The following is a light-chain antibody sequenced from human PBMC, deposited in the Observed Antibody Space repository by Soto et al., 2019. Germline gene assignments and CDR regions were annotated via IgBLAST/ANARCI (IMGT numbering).Light chain of an antibody. CDR1: NIGDKR. Sequence: SYELTQPPSVSVAPGQTATITCGGNNIGDKRVHWYQQKPGQAPVLVVYDDTDRPSGIPERFSGSNSANTATLTISRVEAGDEADYYWQVSNSSWNCYVFGTGTKLTVL. V-gene: IGLV3-21*02. J-gene: IGLJ1*01. CDR3: QVSNSSWNCYV. CDR2: DDT.